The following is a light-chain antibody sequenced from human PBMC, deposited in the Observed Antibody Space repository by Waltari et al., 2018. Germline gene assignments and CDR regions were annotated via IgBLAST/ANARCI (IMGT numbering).Light chain of an antibody. V-gene: IGKV1-6*01. J-gene: IGKJ3*01. Sequence: AIQMTQSPSPLSASVVDRVTTTCRASEDIKNNLGWFQQTPGGAPKLLIFAASNLRSGVPSRFSGSGSGSGTDFTLTITSLQPEDFATYYCLQDYNYPFTFGPGTKVDIK. CDR1: EDIKNN. CDR2: AAS. CDR3: LQDYNYPFT.